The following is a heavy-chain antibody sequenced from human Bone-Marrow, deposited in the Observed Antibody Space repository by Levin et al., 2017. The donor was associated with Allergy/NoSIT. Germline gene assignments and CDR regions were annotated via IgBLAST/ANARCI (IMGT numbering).Heavy chain of an antibody. Sequence: PGGSLRLSCKASGGTLNYYAIIWVRQAPGQGLERMGGIIASFGTTNYAQKFQGRLTITADESTNTVYMELSSLRSDDTAVYYCAEAYCGGDCYPRWDRNYYYAMDVWGQGTTVTVS. CDR3: AEAYCGGDCYPRWDRNYYYAMDV. CDR1: GGTLNYYA. CDR2: IIASFGTT. V-gene: IGHV1-69*01. J-gene: IGHJ6*02. D-gene: IGHD2-21*02.